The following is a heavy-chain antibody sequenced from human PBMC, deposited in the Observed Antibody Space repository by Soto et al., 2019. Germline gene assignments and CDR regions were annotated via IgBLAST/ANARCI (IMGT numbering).Heavy chain of an antibody. V-gene: IGHV1-8*01. CDR2: MNPASGNP. CDR1: GYTFTNHE. Sequence: QVQLVQSGAEVKKPGASVKVSCKASGYTFTNHEISWVRQAPGQGLEWMGWMNPASGNPGYAHKFQGRVSMTRNISISTAYMELSSLRSDDTAIYYCARMASSGSLNWFDPWGQGALVTVAS. D-gene: IGHD3-10*01. CDR3: ARMASSGSLNWFDP. J-gene: IGHJ5*02.